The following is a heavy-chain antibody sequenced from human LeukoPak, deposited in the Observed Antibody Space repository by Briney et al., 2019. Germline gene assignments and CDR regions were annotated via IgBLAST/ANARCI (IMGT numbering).Heavy chain of an antibody. D-gene: IGHD5-24*01. CDR2: IYYSGST. CDR1: GGSISSGGYY. V-gene: IGHV4-31*03. J-gene: IGHJ4*02. CDR3: ARDSPVGYSGLDY. Sequence: SRTLSLTCTVSGGSISSGGYYWSWIRQHPGKGLEWIGYIYYSGSTYYNPSLKSRVTISVDTSKNQFSLKLSSVTAADTAVYYCARDSPVGYSGLDYWGQGTLVTVSS.